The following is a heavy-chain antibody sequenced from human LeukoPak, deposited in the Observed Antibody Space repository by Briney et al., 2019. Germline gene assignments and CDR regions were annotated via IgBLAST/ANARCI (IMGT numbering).Heavy chain of an antibody. CDR3: ARGGIAVATYNWFDP. V-gene: IGHV4-39*07. CDR1: GGSISSSSYY. D-gene: IGHD6-19*01. J-gene: IGHJ5*02. Sequence: SETLSLTCTVSGGSISSSSYYWGWIRQPPGKGLEWIGSIYYSGSTYYNPSLKSRVTISVDTSKNQFSLKLSSVTAADTAVYYCARGGIAVATYNWFDPWGQGTLVTVSS. CDR2: IYYSGST.